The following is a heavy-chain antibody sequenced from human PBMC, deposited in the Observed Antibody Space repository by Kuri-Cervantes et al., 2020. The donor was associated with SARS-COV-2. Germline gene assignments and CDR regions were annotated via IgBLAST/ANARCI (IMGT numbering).Heavy chain of an antibody. D-gene: IGHD2-21*02. Sequence: ASVKVSCKTSGYTFTSYGISWVRQAPGQGLEWMGWISIKQGDTNYAQKFQGRVTMTTDISTSTAYMELRSLRSDDTAVYYCARVCGGDCADNYYYYYGMDVWGQGTTVTVSS. CDR1: GYTFTSYG. CDR3: ARVCGGDCADNYYYYYGMDV. J-gene: IGHJ6*02. CDR2: ISIKQGDT. V-gene: IGHV1-18*04.